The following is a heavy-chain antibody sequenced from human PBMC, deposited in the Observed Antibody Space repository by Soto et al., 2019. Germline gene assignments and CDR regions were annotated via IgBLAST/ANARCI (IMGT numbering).Heavy chain of an antibody. V-gene: IGHV4-59*12. CDR3: ASGPQASSGYYYWFDP. Sequence: SETLSLTCTVSGGSISSYYWSWIRQPPGKGLEWIGYIYYSGSTNYNPSLKSRVTISVDTSKNQFSLKLSSVTAADTAVYYCASGPQASSGYYYWFDPWGQGTLVTVS. J-gene: IGHJ5*02. CDR1: GGSISSYY. CDR2: IYYSGST. D-gene: IGHD3-22*01.